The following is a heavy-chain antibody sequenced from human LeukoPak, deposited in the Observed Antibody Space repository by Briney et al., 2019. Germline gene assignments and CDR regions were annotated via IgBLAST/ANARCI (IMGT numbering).Heavy chain of an antibody. V-gene: IGHV1-46*01. Sequence: GASVKVSYKASGYTFTSYYMHWVRQAPGQGLEWMGIINPSGGSTSYAQKFQGRVTMTRDTSTSTAYMELSSLRSEDTAVYYCARDHDYCSGGSCYRPFDYWGQGTLVTVSS. J-gene: IGHJ4*02. CDR2: INPSGGST. CDR3: ARDHDYCSGGSCYRPFDY. CDR1: GYTFTSYY. D-gene: IGHD2-15*01.